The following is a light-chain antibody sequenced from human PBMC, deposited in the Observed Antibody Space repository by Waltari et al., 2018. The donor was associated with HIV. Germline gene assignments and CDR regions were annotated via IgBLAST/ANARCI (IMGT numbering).Light chain of an antibody. V-gene: IGKV4-1*01. CDR1: QSVLYTSNNKNY. Sequence: DIVMTQSPDSLAVSLGGRATINCKSSQSVLYTSNNKNYVAWYQQKPGQPPNLLIYWASSREPGVSDRFRGSGSGTDFTLTISNLQAEDVAVYYCQQYYNTPLTFGGGTKVEIK. CDR2: WAS. J-gene: IGKJ4*01. CDR3: QQYYNTPLT.